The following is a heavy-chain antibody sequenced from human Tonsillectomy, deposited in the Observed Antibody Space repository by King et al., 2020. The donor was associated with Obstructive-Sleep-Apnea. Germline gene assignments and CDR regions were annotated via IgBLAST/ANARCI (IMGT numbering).Heavy chain of an antibody. CDR3: TKDYVDYYDSSGYPCWYFDL. V-gene: IGHV3-23*04. Sequence: VQLVESGGGLVQPGGSLRISCAASGFTFSSYAMSWVRQAPGKGLEWVSGISGSDDSTYYADSVKGRFTISRDNSKNTLYLQMNSLRAEDTAVYYCTKDYVDYYDSSGYPCWYFDLWGRGTLVTVSS. CDR1: GFTFSSYA. D-gene: IGHD3-22*01. CDR2: ISGSDDST. J-gene: IGHJ2*01.